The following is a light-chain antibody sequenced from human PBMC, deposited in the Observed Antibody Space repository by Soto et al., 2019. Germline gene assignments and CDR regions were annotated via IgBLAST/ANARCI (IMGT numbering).Light chain of an antibody. CDR3: QQYYITPPT. Sequence: DIVMTQSPDSLAVSLGERATINCRSSQSVFYNFNSKNYIAWYQQKPGQPPKLLIHWASTRESGVPDRFSGSGSGTDFTLTISGLQADDVAYYYCQQYYITPPTFGGGTKVEIK. V-gene: IGKV4-1*01. CDR1: QSVFYNFNSKNY. J-gene: IGKJ4*01. CDR2: WAS.